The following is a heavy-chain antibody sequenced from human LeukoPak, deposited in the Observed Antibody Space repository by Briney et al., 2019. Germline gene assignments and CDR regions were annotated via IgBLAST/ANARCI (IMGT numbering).Heavy chain of an antibody. Sequence: GGSLRLSCAASGFSFGNYAMSWVRQAPGKGLEWVSAISGSGGSTYYADSVKGRFTISRDNSKNTLYLQMNSLRAEDTAVYYCAKNYYGSGSYYKGFDYWGQGTLVTVSS. V-gene: IGHV3-23*01. CDR1: GFSFGNYA. CDR2: ISGSGGST. CDR3: AKNYYGSGSYYKGFDY. D-gene: IGHD3-10*01. J-gene: IGHJ4*02.